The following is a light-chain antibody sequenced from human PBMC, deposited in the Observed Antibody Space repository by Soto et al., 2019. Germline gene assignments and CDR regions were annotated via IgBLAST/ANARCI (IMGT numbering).Light chain of an antibody. CDR1: SSDVGGYNY. CDR2: EVS. CDR3: SSYAGSILYV. V-gene: IGLV2-8*01. Sequence: QSALTQPPSASGSPGQSVTISCTGTSSDVGGYNYVSWYQQHPGKAPKLMIYEVSKRPSGVPDRFSGSKSGNTASLTVSGLQAKDEADYYCSSYAGSILYVFGTGTKVTVL. J-gene: IGLJ1*01.